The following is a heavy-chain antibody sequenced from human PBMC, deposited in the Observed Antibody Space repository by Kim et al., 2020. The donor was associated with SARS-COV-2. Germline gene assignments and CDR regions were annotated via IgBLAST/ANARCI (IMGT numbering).Heavy chain of an antibody. CDR3: ARIKGIVGATPNDAFDI. V-gene: IGHV4-38-2*02. CDR2: IYHSGST. CDR1: GYSISSGYY. D-gene: IGHD1-26*01. Sequence: SETLSLTCTVSGYSISSGYYWGWIRQPPGKGLEWIGSIYHSGSTYYNPSLKSRVTISVDTSKNQFSLKLSSVTAADTAVYYCARIKGIVGATPNDAFDI. J-gene: IGHJ3*02.